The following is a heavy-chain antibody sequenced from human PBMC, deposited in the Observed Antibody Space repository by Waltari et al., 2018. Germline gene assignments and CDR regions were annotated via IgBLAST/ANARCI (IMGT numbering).Heavy chain of an antibody. Sequence: QVQLQESGPGLVKPSETLSLTCAVSGYSISSGYYWGWIRQPPGKGLEWIGSIYHSGSTYYNPSLKSRVTISVGTSKNQFSLKLSSVTAADTAVYYCASSDWNSSFDYWGQGTLVTVSS. J-gene: IGHJ4*02. V-gene: IGHV4-38-2*01. CDR1: GYSISSGYY. CDR2: IYHSGST. CDR3: ASSDWNSSFDY. D-gene: IGHD1-7*01.